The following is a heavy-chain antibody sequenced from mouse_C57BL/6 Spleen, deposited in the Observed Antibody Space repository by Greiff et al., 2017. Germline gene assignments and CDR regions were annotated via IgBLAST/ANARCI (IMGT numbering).Heavy chain of an antibody. CDR3: ARERGWDGYWYFDV. D-gene: IGHD4-1*01. J-gene: IGHJ1*03. Sequence: EVQVVESEGGLVQPGSSMKLSCTASGFTFSDYYMAWVRQVPEKGLEWVANINYDGSSTYYLDSLKSRFIISRDNAKNILYLQMSSLKSEDTATYYCARERGWDGYWYFDVWGTGTTVTVSS. CDR2: INYDGSST. CDR1: GFTFSDYY. V-gene: IGHV5-16*01.